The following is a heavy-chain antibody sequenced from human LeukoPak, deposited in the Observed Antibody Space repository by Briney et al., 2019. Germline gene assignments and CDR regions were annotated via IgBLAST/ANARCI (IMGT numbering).Heavy chain of an antibody. J-gene: IGHJ5*02. D-gene: IGHD3-10*01. V-gene: IGHV6-1*01. CDR3: ARDPVGRTRQPYYYGSGIYNWFDP. Sequence: SQTLSLTCAISGDSVSSNSAAWNWIRQSPSRGLEWLGRTYYRSKWYNDYAVSVKSRITINPDTSKNQFSLQLNSVTPEDTAVYYCARDPVGRTRQPYYYGSGIYNWFDPWGQGTLVTVSS. CDR2: TYYRSKWYN. CDR1: GDSVSSNSAA.